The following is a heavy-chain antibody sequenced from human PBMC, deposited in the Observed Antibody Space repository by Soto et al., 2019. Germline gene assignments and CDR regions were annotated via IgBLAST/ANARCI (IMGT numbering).Heavy chain of an antibody. D-gene: IGHD2-8*02. Sequence: GGSLRLSCAASGFTFSSYAMSWVRQAPGKGLEWVSAISGSGGSTYYADSVKGRFTISRDNSKNTLYLQMNSLRAEDTAAYYCAKDTGLYYYYGMDVWGQGTTVTVSS. CDR3: AKDTGLYYYYGMDV. CDR2: ISGSGGST. J-gene: IGHJ6*02. V-gene: IGHV3-23*01. CDR1: GFTFSSYA.